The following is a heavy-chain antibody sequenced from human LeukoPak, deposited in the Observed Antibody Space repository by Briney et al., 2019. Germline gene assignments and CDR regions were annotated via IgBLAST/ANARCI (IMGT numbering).Heavy chain of an antibody. CDR2: ISWNSASI. Sequence: QAGGSLRLSCAASGFTFSSYGMHWVRQAPGKGLEWVAGISWNSASIGYADSVRGRFTISRDNAKKSLYLQMNSLRGEDTALYYCAKDFYRTDHYSMDVWGQGTTVTVSS. V-gene: IGHV3-9*01. D-gene: IGHD2/OR15-2a*01. CDR3: AKDFYRTDHYSMDV. J-gene: IGHJ6*02. CDR1: GFTFSSYG.